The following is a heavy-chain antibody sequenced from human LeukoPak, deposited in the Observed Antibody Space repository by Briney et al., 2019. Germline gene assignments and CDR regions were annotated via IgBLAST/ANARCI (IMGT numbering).Heavy chain of an antibody. CDR1: GGSIISGDYY. D-gene: IGHD2-2*02. V-gene: IGHV4-30-4*08. CDR3: ARAGVVPAAINRAFDI. CDR2: IYHNGDT. J-gene: IGHJ3*02. Sequence: PSETLSLTCIVSGGSIISGDYYWSWTRQPPGKGLEWIGYIYHNGDTYYNPSLKSRVSISVDTSKNQFSLKLSSVTAADTAVYYCARAGVVPAAINRAFDIWGQGSVVTVSS.